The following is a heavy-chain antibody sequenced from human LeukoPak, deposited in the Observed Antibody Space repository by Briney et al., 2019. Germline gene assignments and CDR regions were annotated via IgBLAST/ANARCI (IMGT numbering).Heavy chain of an antibody. J-gene: IGHJ6*03. CDR3: ARGYFDWLLSYYMDV. CDR1: GYTFTGYY. CDR2: INPNSGGT. V-gene: IGHV1-2*02. D-gene: IGHD3-9*01. Sequence: ASVKVSCKASGYTFTGYYMHWVRQAPGQGLEWMGWINPNSGGTNYAQKFQGRVTMTRDTSISTAYMELSRLRSDDTAVYYCARGYFDWLLSYYMDVWGKGTTVTVSS.